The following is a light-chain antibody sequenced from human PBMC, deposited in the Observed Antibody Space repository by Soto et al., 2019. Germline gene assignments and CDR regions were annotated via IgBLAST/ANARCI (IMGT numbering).Light chain of an antibody. J-gene: IGKJ2*01. V-gene: IGKV4-1*01. CDR3: QQYYTTPYT. CDR2: WAS. Sequence: DIVMTQSPDSLAVSLGEAATINCKSSQSVFYISNNKNYLAWYQQKPGQPPKLLIYWASTRESGVPDRFSGSGSGTDFTLTISSLQAEDAAVYYCQQYYTTPYTFGQGTKLEIK. CDR1: QSVFYISNNKNY.